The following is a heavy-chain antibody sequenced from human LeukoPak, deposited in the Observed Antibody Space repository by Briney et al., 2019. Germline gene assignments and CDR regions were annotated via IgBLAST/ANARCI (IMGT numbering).Heavy chain of an antibody. D-gene: IGHD1-7*01. Sequence: GGSLRLSCAASGFTFTSYSMNWVRQAPGKGLEWVGQTVSEIDGGTTDYATPVKGRFTISRDDSKSTLYLQMNSLKIEDTAVYYCTTDEDWNYARKDVWGQGATVIVSS. CDR2: TVSEIDGGTT. CDR1: GFTFTSYS. CDR3: TTDEDWNYARKDV. J-gene: IGHJ6*02. V-gene: IGHV3-15*04.